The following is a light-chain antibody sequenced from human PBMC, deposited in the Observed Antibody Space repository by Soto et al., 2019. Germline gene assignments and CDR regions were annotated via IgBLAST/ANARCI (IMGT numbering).Light chain of an antibody. CDR3: HQRQYWPPIT. J-gene: IGKJ5*01. Sequence: EIVLTQSPGTLSLSPGERATLSCRASQSVSSFLAWYQKKPVQAPRLLISDASNRATGIPARFSGSGSGTDFTLTISSLEPEDFAVYYCHQRQYWPPITFGQGTRLEIK. CDR1: QSVSSF. CDR2: DAS. V-gene: IGKV3-11*01.